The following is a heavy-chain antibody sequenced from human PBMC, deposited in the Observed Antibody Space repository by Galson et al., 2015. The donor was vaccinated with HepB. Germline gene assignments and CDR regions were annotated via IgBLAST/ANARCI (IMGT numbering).Heavy chain of an antibody. CDR3: ARCVGGSYYLPQLDTYFDY. D-gene: IGHD1-26*01. Sequence: SLRLSCAASGFTFSSYSMNWVRQAPGKGLEWVSYISSSSSTIYYADSVKGRFTISRDNAKNSLYLQMNSLRDEDTAVYYCARCVGGSYYLPQLDTYFDYWGQGTLVTVSS. J-gene: IGHJ4*02. V-gene: IGHV3-48*02. CDR2: ISSSSSTI. CDR1: GFTFSSYS.